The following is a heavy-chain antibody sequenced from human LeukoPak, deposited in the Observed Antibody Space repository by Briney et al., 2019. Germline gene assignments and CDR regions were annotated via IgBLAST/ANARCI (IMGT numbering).Heavy chain of an antibody. D-gene: IGHD3-10*01. Sequence: GGSLRLSCAASGFTFSSYSMNWVRQAPGKGLEWVSSISSSSSYIYYADSVKGRFTISRDNAKNSLYLQMNSLRAEDTAVYYCARDWRITMVRGGQGTLRYYFDYWGQGTLVTVSS. J-gene: IGHJ4*02. CDR1: GFTFSSYS. CDR3: ARDWRITMVRGGQGTLRYYFDY. V-gene: IGHV3-21*04. CDR2: ISSSSSYI.